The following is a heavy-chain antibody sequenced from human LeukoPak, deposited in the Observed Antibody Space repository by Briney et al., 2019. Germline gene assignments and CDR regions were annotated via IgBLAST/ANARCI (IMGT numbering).Heavy chain of an antibody. J-gene: IGHJ3*02. CDR3: ARTVVGADYDYLDI. D-gene: IGHD3-22*01. CDR1: GFTVSSNY. Sequence: GGSLRLSCAASGFTVSSNYMCWVRQVPGKGLEWVSIIYRDGRTFYPNSVEGRFIISRDNSRNTLHLQINGLRADDTAIYYCARTVVGADYDYLDIWGQGTMVTVSS. V-gene: IGHV3-53*01. CDR2: IYRDGRT.